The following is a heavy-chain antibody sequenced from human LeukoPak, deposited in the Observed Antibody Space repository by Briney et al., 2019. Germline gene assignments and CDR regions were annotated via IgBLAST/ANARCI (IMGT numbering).Heavy chain of an antibody. J-gene: IGHJ4*02. D-gene: IGHD6-13*01. V-gene: IGHV1-18*01. CDR3: ARVGIAAAGDPSFDH. Sequence: ASVKVSCKASGYTFTSYDINWVRQAPGQGLEWMGWISAYNGDTKYEQKFQGRVTMTTDTSTSTAYMDLRSLRSDDTAVYYCARVGIAAAGDPSFDHWGQGTLVTVST. CDR1: GYTFTSYD. CDR2: ISAYNGDT.